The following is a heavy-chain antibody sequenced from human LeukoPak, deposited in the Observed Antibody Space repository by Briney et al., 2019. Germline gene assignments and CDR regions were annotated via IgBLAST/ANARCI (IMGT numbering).Heavy chain of an antibody. CDR2: IIGSGGRT. J-gene: IGHJ4*02. D-gene: IGHD1-20*01. CDR1: GFTSSIYA. V-gene: IGHV3-23*01. CDR3: ANTPIPPNWNDPNEVDY. Sequence: GGSLRLSCAASGFTSSIYAMSWVRQAPGKGREWVSAIIGSGGRTYYADSVKGRFTLSRDNSKNTLHLQMNSLRAEDTAVYYCANTPIPPNWNDPNEVDYWGQGTLVTVSS.